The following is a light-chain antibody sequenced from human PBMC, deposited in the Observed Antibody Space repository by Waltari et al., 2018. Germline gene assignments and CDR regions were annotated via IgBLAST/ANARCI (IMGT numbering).Light chain of an antibody. CDR1: TSDVGGYDS. J-gene: IGLJ3*02. Sequence: QSALTQPPSASGSPGPSVTISCPGTTSDVGGYDSVSWYQQHPDKAPNLMIYEVTKRPSVVPDRFSGSKSGNTASLTVSGLQAEDEADYYCSSYAGSNLWVFGGGTKLTVL. V-gene: IGLV2-8*01. CDR3: SSYAGSNLWV. CDR2: EVT.